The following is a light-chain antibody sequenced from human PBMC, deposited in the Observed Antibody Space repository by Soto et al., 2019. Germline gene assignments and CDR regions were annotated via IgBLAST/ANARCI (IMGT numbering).Light chain of an antibody. CDR3: QQRSNWPT. Sequence: IVLTQSPATLSLSPGERATLSCRASQSVSRYLAWYQQKPGQAPRLLISDASNRATGIPARFSGSGSGTDFTLTISSLEPEDFALYYCQQRSNWPTFGQGTKVDIK. CDR2: DAS. V-gene: IGKV3-11*01. J-gene: IGKJ1*01. CDR1: QSVSRY.